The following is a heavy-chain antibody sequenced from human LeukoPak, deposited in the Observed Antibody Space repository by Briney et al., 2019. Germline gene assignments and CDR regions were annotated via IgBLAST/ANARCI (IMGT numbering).Heavy chain of an antibody. CDR1: GGSLTNYY. CDR2: IHSDGTT. Sequence: SETLSLTCSVSGGSLTNYYWGWVRQPPGKGLEYIGYIHSDGTTNYNPSLKSRVTASLDTSRTHFSLRLSFVTAADTAVYFCARLNYRGGEALHFDYWGQGTLVAVSS. CDR3: ARLNYRGGEALHFDY. V-gene: IGHV4-4*09. D-gene: IGHD3-16*01. J-gene: IGHJ4*02.